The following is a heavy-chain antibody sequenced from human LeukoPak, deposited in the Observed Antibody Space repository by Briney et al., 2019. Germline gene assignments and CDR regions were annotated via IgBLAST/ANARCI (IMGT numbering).Heavy chain of an antibody. CDR1: GFTFSSHW. D-gene: IGHD2-21*02. CDR3: ARAASCGGDCSSSYLQH. Sequence: PGGSLRLSCAASGFTFSSHWMHWVRQAPGKGLVWFSRTKSDGSSTSYADSVKGRFTISRDNAKNTLYLQMNSLRAEDMAVYYCARAASCGGDCSSSYLQHWRQGTLVTVSS. V-gene: IGHV3-74*01. J-gene: IGHJ1*01. CDR2: TKSDGSST.